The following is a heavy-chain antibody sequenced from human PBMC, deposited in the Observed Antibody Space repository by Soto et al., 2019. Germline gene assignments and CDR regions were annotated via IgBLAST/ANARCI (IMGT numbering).Heavy chain of an antibody. CDR1: GGSFSYYA. J-gene: IGHJ5*02. D-gene: IGHD3-9*01. CDR2: IIPFSAAA. V-gene: IGHV1-69*01. CDR3: ARSGEAYYDVLTGSYKGSWFDR. Sequence: QVQLVQSGAEVKKPGSSVRVSCKASGGSFSYYAISWVRQAPGQGLEWMGGIIPFSAAANYAQKFQGRVKITLDEPKRMGYLYVGRLGHEEPAVYYCARSGEAYYDVLTGSYKGSWFDRWGQGTLVTVST.